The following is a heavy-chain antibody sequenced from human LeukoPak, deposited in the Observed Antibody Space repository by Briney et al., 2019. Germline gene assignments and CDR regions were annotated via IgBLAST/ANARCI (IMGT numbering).Heavy chain of an antibody. Sequence: SETLSLTCTVSGGSISSSNYYWGWIRQPPGKGLEWIGTIYYSGNTYYNPSLKSRVTISVDTSRNQFSLKLNSVTAADTAVYYCARPVPSRLGWFDPWGQGTLVTVSS. J-gene: IGHJ5*02. V-gene: IGHV4-39*01. D-gene: IGHD1-1*01. CDR1: GGSISSSNYY. CDR3: ARPVPSRLGWFDP. CDR2: IYYSGNT.